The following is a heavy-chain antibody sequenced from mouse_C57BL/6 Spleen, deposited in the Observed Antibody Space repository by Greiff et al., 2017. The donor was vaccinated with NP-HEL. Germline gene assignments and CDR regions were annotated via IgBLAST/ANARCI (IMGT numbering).Heavy chain of an antibody. Sequence: EVQRVESGGGLVQSGRSLRLSCATSGFTFSDFYMEWVRQAPGKGLEWIAASRNKANDYTTEYSASVKGRFIVSRDTSQSILYLQMNALRAEDTASYYCARDAVPLYYGSSYDAMDYWGQGTSVTVSS. CDR1: GFTFSDFY. J-gene: IGHJ4*01. V-gene: IGHV7-1*01. CDR3: ARDAVPLYYGSSYDAMDY. CDR2: SRNKANDYTT. D-gene: IGHD1-1*01.